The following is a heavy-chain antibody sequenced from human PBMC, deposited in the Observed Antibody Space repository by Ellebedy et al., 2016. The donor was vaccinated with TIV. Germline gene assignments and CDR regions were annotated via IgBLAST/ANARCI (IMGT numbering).Heavy chain of an antibody. CDR2: ISYDGSNK. J-gene: IGHJ3*02. CDR1: GFTFSSYG. CDR3: AKPYIVVVPAAIGTEDAFDI. D-gene: IGHD2-2*02. Sequence: GGSLRLSXAASGFTFSSYGMHWVRQAPGKGLEWVAVISYDGSNKYYADSVKGRFTISRDNSKNTLYLQMNSLRAEDTAVYYCAKPYIVVVPAAIGTEDAFDIWGQGTMVTVSS. V-gene: IGHV3-30*18.